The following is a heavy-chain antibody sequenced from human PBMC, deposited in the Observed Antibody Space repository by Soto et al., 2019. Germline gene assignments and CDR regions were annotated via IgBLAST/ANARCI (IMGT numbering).Heavy chain of an antibody. CDR1: GFTFISYA. Sequence: PWGSLRLSCAASGFTFISYAMICFRHSPLKGLEWVSAISGSGGSTYYTDSVKGRFTISRDNSKNTLYLQMNSLRAEDTAVYYCAKDPHPGIAAAANDYWGQGTLVTVSS. V-gene: IGHV3-23*01. J-gene: IGHJ4*02. CDR2: ISGSGGST. CDR3: AKDPHPGIAAAANDY. D-gene: IGHD6-13*01.